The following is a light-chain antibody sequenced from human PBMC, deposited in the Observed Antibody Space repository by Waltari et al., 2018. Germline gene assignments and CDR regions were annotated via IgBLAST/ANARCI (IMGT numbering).Light chain of an antibody. CDR3: QQYYYSPVT. CDR1: QTPSYSSNNQNY. Sequence: DIVMTQSPDSLAGSLAGRVTVNCKSSQTPSYSSNNQNYLAWDQQKPGQPPKLLIYWASARESGVPDRFSGSGSGTEFTLTISSLQAEDVAVYYCQQYYYSPVTFGGGTKVEIK. CDR2: WAS. V-gene: IGKV4-1*01. J-gene: IGKJ4*01.